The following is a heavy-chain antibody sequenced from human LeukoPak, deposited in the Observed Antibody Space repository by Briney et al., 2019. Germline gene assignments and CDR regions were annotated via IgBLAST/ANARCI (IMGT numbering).Heavy chain of an antibody. J-gene: IGHJ5*02. Sequence: GASVKVSCKASGYTFTGYYMHWVRQAPGQGLEWMGWINPNSGGTNYAQKFQGRVTMTRDTSISTAYMELSRLRSDDTAVYYCARGKSEYCSSTSCYHWFDPWGQGTLVTVSS. D-gene: IGHD2-2*01. CDR3: ARGKSEYCSSTSCYHWFDP. CDR1: GYTFTGYY. V-gene: IGHV1-2*02. CDR2: INPNSGGT.